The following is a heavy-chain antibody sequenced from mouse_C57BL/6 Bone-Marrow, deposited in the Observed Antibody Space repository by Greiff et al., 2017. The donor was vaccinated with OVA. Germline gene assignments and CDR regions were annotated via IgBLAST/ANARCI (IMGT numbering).Heavy chain of an antibody. CDR3: TPIYDGYYRGFAY. D-gene: IGHD2-3*01. CDR1: GYTFTDYE. J-gene: IGHJ3*01. V-gene: IGHV1-15*01. Sequence: VKLMESGAELVRPGASVTLSCKASGYTFTDYEMHWVKQTPVHGLEWIGAIDPETGGTAYNQKFKGKAILTADKSSSTAYMELRSLTSEDSAVYYCTPIYDGYYRGFAYWGQGTLVTVSA. CDR2: IDPETGGT.